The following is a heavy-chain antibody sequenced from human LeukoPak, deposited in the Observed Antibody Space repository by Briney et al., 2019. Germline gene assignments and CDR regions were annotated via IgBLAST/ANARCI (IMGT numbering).Heavy chain of an antibody. CDR1: GFMFSHYG. CDR2: ILNDGTQP. J-gene: IGHJ3*02. D-gene: IGHD2-8*01. CDR3: ARDDALEDNGLDN. V-gene: IGHV3-33*02. Sequence: GGSLRLSCAASGFMFSHYGMHWVRQAPGKGLEWVAVILNDGTQPHYADSAKGRFTISIDNSRNTLFLELNSPRAEDTAVYYCARDDALEDNGLDNWGQGTMVTVSS.